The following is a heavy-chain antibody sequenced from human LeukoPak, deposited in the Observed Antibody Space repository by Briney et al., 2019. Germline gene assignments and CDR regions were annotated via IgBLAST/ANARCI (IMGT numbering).Heavy chain of an antibody. CDR2: IYHGGST. Sequence: PSETLSLTCTVSGYSISGGYYWGWIRQPPGKGLEWIGTIYHGGSTYYNPSLESRVTISLDTSKNHFSLNLTSVTAADTAMYYCARVAERTWLPYDAAFDIWGLGTMVTVSS. CDR3: ARVAERTWLPYDAAFDI. D-gene: IGHD3-9*01. CDR1: GYSISGGYY. J-gene: IGHJ3*02. V-gene: IGHV4-38-2*02.